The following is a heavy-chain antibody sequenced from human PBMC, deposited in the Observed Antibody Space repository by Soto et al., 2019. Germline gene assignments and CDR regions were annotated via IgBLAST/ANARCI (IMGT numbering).Heavy chain of an antibody. V-gene: IGHV1-18*01. CDR3: ARDLTDYGDPTAFDI. Sequence: ASVKVSCKASGYTFTSYGISWARQAPGQGLEWMGWISAYNGNTNYAQKLQGRVTMTTDTSTSTAYMELRSLRSDDTAVYYCARDLTDYGDPTAFDIWGQGTMVTVSS. D-gene: IGHD4-17*01. CDR2: ISAYNGNT. CDR1: GYTFTSYG. J-gene: IGHJ3*02.